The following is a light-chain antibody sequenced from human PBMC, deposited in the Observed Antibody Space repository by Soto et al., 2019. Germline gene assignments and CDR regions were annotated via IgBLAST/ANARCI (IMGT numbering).Light chain of an antibody. CDR3: QQYGSSLWT. V-gene: IGKV3-20*01. CDR1: QSVSSSY. J-gene: IGKJ1*01. Sequence: EIVLTHSPGTLSLSPCDRAALSCSASQSVSSSYLAWYQQKPGQVPRLFIYGASRRATGIPDRFSGSGSGTDFTLTISRLEPEDFAVYYCQQYGSSLWTFGQGTKVDNK. CDR2: GAS.